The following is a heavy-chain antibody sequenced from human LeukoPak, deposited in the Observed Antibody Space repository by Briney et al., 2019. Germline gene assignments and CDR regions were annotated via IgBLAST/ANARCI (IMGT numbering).Heavy chain of an antibody. CDR2: INWNGGST. Sequence: PGGSLTLSCAASGFTFDDYGMSWVRQAPGKGLEWVSGINWNGGSTGYADSVKGRFTISRDNAKNSLYLQMNSLRAEDTALYYCASITIFGVASLWGQGTLVTVSS. J-gene: IGHJ4*02. CDR1: GFTFDDYG. V-gene: IGHV3-20*04. D-gene: IGHD3-3*01. CDR3: ASITIFGVASL.